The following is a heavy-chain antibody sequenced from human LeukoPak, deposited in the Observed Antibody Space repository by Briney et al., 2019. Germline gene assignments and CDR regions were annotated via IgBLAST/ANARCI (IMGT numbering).Heavy chain of an antibody. Sequence: GASVKVSCKASGYTFTSYDINWVRQATGQGLEWMGWMNPNSGNTGYAQKFQGRVTITRNTSISTAYMELSSLRSEDTAVYYCARRSGYSYAYNWFDPWGQGTLVTVSS. CDR2: MNPNSGNT. CDR1: GYTFTSYD. D-gene: IGHD5-18*01. V-gene: IGHV1-8*03. J-gene: IGHJ5*02. CDR3: ARRSGYSYAYNWFDP.